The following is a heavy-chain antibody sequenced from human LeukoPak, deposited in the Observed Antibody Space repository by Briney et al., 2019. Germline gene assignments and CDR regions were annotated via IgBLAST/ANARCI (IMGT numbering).Heavy chain of an antibody. CDR1: GYAFTGYY. D-gene: IGHD3-22*01. Sequence: ASVTVSCKASGYAFTGYYLHWVRQAPGQGPEWMGWINPNSGGTNYAQKFQGRVTMTRDTSISTAYMELSRLRFDDTAVYYCASGFSSSYSYDSSGSYFDYWGQGTLVTVSS. CDR3: ASGFSSSYSYDSSGSYFDY. V-gene: IGHV1-2*02. J-gene: IGHJ4*02. CDR2: INPNSGGT.